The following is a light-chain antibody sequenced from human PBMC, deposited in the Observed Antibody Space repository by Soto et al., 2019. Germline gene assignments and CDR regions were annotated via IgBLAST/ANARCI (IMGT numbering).Light chain of an antibody. Sequence: EIVMTQSPSTLSVSPGDRATLSCRASQSVSGNLAWYQQKPGKAPRLLIYSASTMATGIPARFSGSGSGTEFTLTISSLQSEDFAVYYCQKYNNSPRTFGQGTKVEIK. CDR3: QKYNNSPRT. V-gene: IGKV3-15*01. J-gene: IGKJ1*01. CDR2: SAS. CDR1: QSVSGN.